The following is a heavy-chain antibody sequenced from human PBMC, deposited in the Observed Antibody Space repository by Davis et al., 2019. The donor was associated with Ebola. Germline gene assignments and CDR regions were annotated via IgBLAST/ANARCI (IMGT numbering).Heavy chain of an antibody. V-gene: IGHV4-34*01. D-gene: IGHD2-15*01. CDR2: INHSGST. Sequence: SETLSLTCAVYGGSFSGYYWSWIRQPPGKGLEWIGEINHSGSTNYNPSLNSRVTISVDTSKNQFSLKLSSVTAADTAVYYCARAYRAASRSYYYYYGMDVWGQGTTVTVSS. CDR3: ARAYRAASRSYYYYYGMDV. CDR1: GGSFSGYY. J-gene: IGHJ6*02.